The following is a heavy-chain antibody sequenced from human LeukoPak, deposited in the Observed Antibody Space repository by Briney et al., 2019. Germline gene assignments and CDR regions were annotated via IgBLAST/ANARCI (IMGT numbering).Heavy chain of an antibody. D-gene: IGHD3-9*01. CDR3: ARDILTGSGYYMDV. CDR2: ISSSSSTI. CDR1: GFTFSSYS. J-gene: IGHJ6*03. Sequence: GGSLRLSCAASGFTFSSYSMNWVRQAPGKGLEWVSYISSSSSTIYYADSVKGRFTISRDNAKNSLYLQMNSLRAKDTAVYYCARDILTGSGYYMDVWGKGTTVTVSS. V-gene: IGHV3-48*01.